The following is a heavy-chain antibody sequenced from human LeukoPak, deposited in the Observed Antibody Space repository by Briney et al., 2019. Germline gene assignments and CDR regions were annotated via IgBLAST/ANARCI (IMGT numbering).Heavy chain of an antibody. V-gene: IGHV4-59*01. CDR3: ARGPIFGVVTGPFDY. D-gene: IGHD3-3*01. CDR2: IHYSGST. J-gene: IGHJ4*02. Sequence: SETLSLTCTVSGGSISSYYWSWIRQSPGKGLEWIGYIHYSGSTNYNPSLKSRVTISVDTSRNQFSLKLSSVTAADTAVYYCARGPIFGVVTGPFDYWGQGTLVTVSS. CDR1: GGSISSYY.